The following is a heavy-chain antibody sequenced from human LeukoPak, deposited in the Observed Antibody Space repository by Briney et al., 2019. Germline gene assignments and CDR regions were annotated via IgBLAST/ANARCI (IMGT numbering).Heavy chain of an antibody. J-gene: IGHJ4*02. CDR2: ISYDGGNK. D-gene: IGHD3-10*01. V-gene: IGHV3-30*04. Sequence: PGRSLRLSCVASGFTFSSYAMHWVRQAPGKGLEWVALISYDGGNKFYADSVRDRFTISRDNSKNTLFLQMNSLRTEDTAMYYCAKVFEVRGARRPKDYWGQGTLVIVSS. CDR1: GFTFSSYA. CDR3: AKVFEVRGARRPKDY.